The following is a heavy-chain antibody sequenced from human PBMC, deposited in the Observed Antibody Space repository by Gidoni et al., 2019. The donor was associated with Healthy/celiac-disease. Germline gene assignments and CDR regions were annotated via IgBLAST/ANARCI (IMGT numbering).Heavy chain of an antibody. V-gene: IGHV4-39*01. D-gene: IGHD3-9*01. J-gene: IGHJ6*02. Sequence: QLQLQESGPGLVKPSETLSLTCTLSGCPIRSSSYYWGWIRPPPGKGLEWIGGIYYSGSTYYNPSLKSRVTISVDTSKNQFSLKLSSVTAADTAVYDCARQYYDILTGYTRGYGMDVWGQGTTVTVSS. CDR2: IYYSGST. CDR1: GCPIRSSSYY. CDR3: ARQYYDILTGYTRGYGMDV.